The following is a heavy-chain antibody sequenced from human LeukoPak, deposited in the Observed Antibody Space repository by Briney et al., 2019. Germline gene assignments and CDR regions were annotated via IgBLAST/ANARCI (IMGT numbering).Heavy chain of an antibody. CDR1: GFTFSSYA. D-gene: IGHD4/OR15-4a*01. J-gene: IGHJ4*02. CDR3: ARRAGAYSHPYDY. V-gene: IGHV3-23*01. Sequence: GGSLRLSCAASGFTFSSYAMSWVRQAPGKGLEWVSAISGSGGSTYYADSVKGRFTISRDNSKNTLYLQMNSLRADDTAVYYCARRAGAYSHPYDYWGQGTLVTVSS. CDR2: ISGSGGST.